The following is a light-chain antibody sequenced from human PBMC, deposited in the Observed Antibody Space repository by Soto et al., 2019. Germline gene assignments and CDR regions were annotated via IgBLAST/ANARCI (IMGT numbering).Light chain of an antibody. CDR1: QSVSSSY. CDR2: SIS. Sequence: EVVLTQSPATLSSFPGDRVTLSCRASQSVSSSYLAWYQQKPGQAPRLLIYSISSRATGIPDRFSGSGSGTDFTLTISRLEPEDFAVYYCQQYGSSRTFGQGTKVDIK. V-gene: IGKV3-20*01. CDR3: QQYGSSRT. J-gene: IGKJ1*01.